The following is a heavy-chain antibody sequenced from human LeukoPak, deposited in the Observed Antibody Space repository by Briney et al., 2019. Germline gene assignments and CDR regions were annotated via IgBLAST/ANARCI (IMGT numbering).Heavy chain of an antibody. CDR2: INHSGST. CDR1: GGSFSGYY. J-gene: IGHJ6*03. V-gene: IGHV4-34*01. D-gene: IGHD1-26*01. Sequence: SETLSLTCAVYGGSFSGYYWSWIRQPPGKGLEWIGEINHSGSTNYNPSLKSRVTISVDTSKNQFSLKLSSVTAADTAVYYCARAAGRGRDYFYYMDVWGKGTTVTIS. CDR3: ARAAGRGRDYFYYMDV.